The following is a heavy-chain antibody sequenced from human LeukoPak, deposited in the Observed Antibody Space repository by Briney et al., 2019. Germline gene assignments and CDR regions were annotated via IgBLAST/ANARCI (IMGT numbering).Heavy chain of an antibody. CDR3: ARDGVEYSYGHGDYGMDV. Sequence: GGSLRLSCAASGFTFSSYSMNWVRQAPGKGLEWVSSISSSSSYIYYADSVKGRFTISRDNAKNSLYLQMNSLRAEDTAVYYCARDGVEYSYGHGDYGMDVWGQGTTVTVSS. J-gene: IGHJ6*02. V-gene: IGHV3-21*01. CDR2: ISSSSSYI. D-gene: IGHD5-18*01. CDR1: GFTFSSYS.